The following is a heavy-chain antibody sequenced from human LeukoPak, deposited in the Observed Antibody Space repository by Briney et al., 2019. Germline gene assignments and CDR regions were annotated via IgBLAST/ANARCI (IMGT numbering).Heavy chain of an antibody. CDR2: VNDYTGDT. J-gene: IGHJ6*02. D-gene: IGHD3-22*01. V-gene: IGHV4-34*01. CDR1: GGSFTDYF. Sequence: SETLSLTCTVYGGSFTDYFWTWIRHSPGKVLEWIGEVNDYTGDTNYNPSLNSRVSISLEKSKNQFSLELRSVTAADTAVYYCARGRIAKIVVVHSFSYGMDVWGQGTSVTVSS. CDR3: ARGRIAKIVVVHSFSYGMDV.